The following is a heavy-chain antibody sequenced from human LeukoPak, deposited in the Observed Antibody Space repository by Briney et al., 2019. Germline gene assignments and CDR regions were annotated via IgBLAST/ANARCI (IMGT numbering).Heavy chain of an antibody. J-gene: IGHJ5*02. V-gene: IGHV4-34*01. Sequence: SETLSLTCAVYGGSFSVYYWSWIRQPPGKGLEWIGEINHSGSTNYNPSLKSRVTISVDTSKNQFSLKLSSVTAADTAVYYCARHPTVTTAYNWFDPWGQGTLVTVSS. CDR2: INHSGST. CDR1: GGSFSVYY. D-gene: IGHD4-4*01. CDR3: ARHPTVTTAYNWFDP.